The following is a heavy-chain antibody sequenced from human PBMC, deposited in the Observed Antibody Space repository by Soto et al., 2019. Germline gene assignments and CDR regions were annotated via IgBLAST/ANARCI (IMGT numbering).Heavy chain of an antibody. V-gene: IGHV6-1*01. D-gene: IGHD6-19*01. CDR2: TYYRARWYS. CDR3: ARALAVFASAFDF. Sequence: SQTLSLTCAISGDSVSSNSASWNWIRQSPSRGLEWLGRTYYRARWYSDYAPSVKSRITVNPDTSKNTFSLQLNTVTPEDTAIYYCARALAVFASAFDFWGQGALVTVSS. CDR1: GDSVSSNSAS. J-gene: IGHJ4*02.